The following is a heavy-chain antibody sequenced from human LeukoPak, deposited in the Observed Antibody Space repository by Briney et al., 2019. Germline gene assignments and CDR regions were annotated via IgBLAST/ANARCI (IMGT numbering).Heavy chain of an antibody. CDR3: AKSGYYYYYYGMDV. CDR2: INHSGST. Sequence: SETLSLTCAVYGGSFSGYYWSGIRQPPGKGLEWIGEINHSGSTNYNPSLKSRVTISVDTSKNQFSLKLSSVTAADTAVYYCAKSGYYYYYYGMDVWGQGTTVTVSS. V-gene: IGHV4-34*01. CDR1: GGSFSGYY. J-gene: IGHJ6*02. D-gene: IGHD3-3*01.